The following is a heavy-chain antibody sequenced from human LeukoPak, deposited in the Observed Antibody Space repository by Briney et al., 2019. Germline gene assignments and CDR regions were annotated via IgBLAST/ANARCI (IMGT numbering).Heavy chain of an antibody. D-gene: IGHD5-18*01. CDR1: GGTFSSYA. Sequence: ASVKVSCKASGGTFSSYAISWVRQAPGQGLEWMGGIIPIFGTANYAQKFQXXVTITADESTSTAYMELSSLRSEDTAVYYCARAEXAMVTGYYYYMDVWGKGTTVTVSS. CDR3: ARAEXAMVTGYYYYMDV. V-gene: IGHV1-69*13. J-gene: IGHJ6*03. CDR2: IIPIFGTA.